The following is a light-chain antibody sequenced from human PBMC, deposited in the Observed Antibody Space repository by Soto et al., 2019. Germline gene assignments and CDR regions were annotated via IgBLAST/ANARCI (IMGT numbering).Light chain of an antibody. CDR3: QTWGSGIVV. Sequence: QPVLTQSPSASASLGASVKLTCTLSSGHSNYAIAWHQQQSETGPRYLMKLNSDGSHSKGDGIPDRFSGSSSGAERYLTISSLQSEDEADYYCQTWGSGIVVFGGGTKLTV. V-gene: IGLV4-69*01. J-gene: IGLJ2*01. CDR1: SGHSNYA. CDR2: LNSDGSH.